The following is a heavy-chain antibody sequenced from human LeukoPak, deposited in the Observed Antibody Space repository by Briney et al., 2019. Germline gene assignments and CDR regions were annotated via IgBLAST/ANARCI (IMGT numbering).Heavy chain of an antibody. CDR2: ISAYNGNT. V-gene: IGHV1-18*01. D-gene: IGHD5-12*01. CDR3: AREPGEMIVAKTFDY. CDR1: GYTFTTYG. J-gene: IGHJ4*01. Sequence: ASVKVSCKASGYTFTTYGISWVRQAPGQGLQWMGWISAYNGNTNYAQKLQDRVTMTTDTSASTAYIELRSLRSDDTAVYYCAREPGEMIVAKTFDYWGQGTLVNGSS.